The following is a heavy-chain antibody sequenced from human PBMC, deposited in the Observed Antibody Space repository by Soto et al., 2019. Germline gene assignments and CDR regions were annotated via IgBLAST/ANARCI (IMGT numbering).Heavy chain of an antibody. CDR2: IYPGDSDT. J-gene: IGHJ6*02. CDR1: GVNFSTYW. CDR3: ARQDSYYYYYGLDV. Sequence: GEPLKISCNGAGVNFSTYWNGWVRQVPGKGLEWMGIIYPGDSDTRYNPSFQGQVAISADKSISTAYLQWSSLKASDTAMYYCARQDSYYYYYGLDVWGQGTTVTVSS. V-gene: IGHV5-51*01.